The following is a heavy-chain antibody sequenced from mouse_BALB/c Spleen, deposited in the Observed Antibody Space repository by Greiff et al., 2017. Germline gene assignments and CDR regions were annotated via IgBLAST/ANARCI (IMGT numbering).Heavy chain of an antibody. CDR2: ISSGGGST. J-gene: IGHJ3*01. CDR1: GFAFSSYD. CDR3: AKTARATAWFAY. V-gene: IGHV5-12-1*01. D-gene: IGHD3-2*01. Sequence: EVKLVESGGGLVKPGGSLKLSCAASGFAFSSYDMSWVRQTPEKRLEWVAYISSGGGSTYYPDTVKGRFTISRDNAKNTLYLQMSSLKSEDTAMYYCAKTARATAWFAYWGQGTLVTVSA.